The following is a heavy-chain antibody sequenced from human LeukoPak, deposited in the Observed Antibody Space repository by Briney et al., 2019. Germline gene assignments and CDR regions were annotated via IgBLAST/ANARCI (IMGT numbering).Heavy chain of an antibody. Sequence: SETLPLTCAVYGGSFSGYYWSWIRQPPGKGLEWIGEINHSGSTNYNPSLKSRVTISVHTSKNQFSLKLSSVTAADTAVYYCARGRVPVYYDSSGYGRHFDYWGQGALVTVTS. CDR1: GGSFSGYY. V-gene: IGHV4-34*01. D-gene: IGHD3-22*01. J-gene: IGHJ4*02. CDR3: ARGRVPVYYDSSGYGRHFDY. CDR2: INHSGST.